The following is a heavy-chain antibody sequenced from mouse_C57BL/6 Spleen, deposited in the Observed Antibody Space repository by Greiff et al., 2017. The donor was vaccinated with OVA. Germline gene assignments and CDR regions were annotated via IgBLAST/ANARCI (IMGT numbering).Heavy chain of an antibody. J-gene: IGHJ4*01. CDR3: ARDQGDHYAMDY. CDR2: ISYSGST. D-gene: IGHD3-2*02. V-gene: IGHV3-1*01. Sequence: EVQLVESGPGMVKPSQSLSLTCTVTGYSITSGYDWHWIRHFPGNKLEWMGYISYSGSTNYNPSLKSRISITHDTSKNHFFLKLNSVTTEDTATYYCARDQGDHYAMDYWGQGTSVTVSS. CDR1: GYSITSGYD.